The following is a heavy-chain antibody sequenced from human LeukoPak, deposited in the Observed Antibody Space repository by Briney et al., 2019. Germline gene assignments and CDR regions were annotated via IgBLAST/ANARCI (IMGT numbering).Heavy chain of an antibody. D-gene: IGHD6-19*01. Sequence: GGSLRLSCAATGLTVSSNFMSWVRQAPGKGLEWVSVIYGGGSSYYADSVKGRFTISRDTPKNTLYLQMNSLRVEDTAVYYCASWPGGWYGEDSWGQGTLVTVSS. CDR1: GLTVSSNF. V-gene: IGHV3-53*01. CDR2: IYGGGSS. J-gene: IGHJ4*02. CDR3: ASWPGGWYGEDS.